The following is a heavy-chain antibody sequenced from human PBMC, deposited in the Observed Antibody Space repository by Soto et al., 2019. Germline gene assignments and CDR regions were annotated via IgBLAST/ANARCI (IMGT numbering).Heavy chain of an antibody. J-gene: IGHJ4*01. V-gene: IGHV4-59*01. CDR2: IYYSGST. CDR3: ARRVKYGSGRRTDYYFEY. CDR1: VGSISSYY. D-gene: IGHD3-10*01. Sequence: SETLSLTCTVSVGSISSYYWSCIRHPPGKGLEWIGYIYYSGSTNYNPSLKSRVTISVDTSKNQFSLKLSSVTAADTAMYYCARRVKYGSGRRTDYYFEYWGHGTLFIVS.